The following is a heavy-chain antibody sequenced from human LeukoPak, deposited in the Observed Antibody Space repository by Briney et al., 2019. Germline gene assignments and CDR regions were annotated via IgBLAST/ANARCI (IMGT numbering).Heavy chain of an antibody. J-gene: IGHJ4*02. V-gene: IGHV3-7*02. CDR3: TITGGPTVTAFDL. CDR2: INHDGGDK. D-gene: IGHD4-17*01. CDR1: GFIFRNYW. Sequence: PGGSLILSCVASGFIFRNYWMSWVRQAPGKGLEWVANINHDGGDKNYVDSVKGRFTISRDNAKSSLYLQMNSLRVEDTAVYYCTITGGPTVTAFDLWGQGILVTVSS.